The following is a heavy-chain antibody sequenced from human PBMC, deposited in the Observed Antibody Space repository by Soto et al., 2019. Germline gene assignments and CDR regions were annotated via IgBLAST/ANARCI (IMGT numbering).Heavy chain of an antibody. CDR3: AKDRKRDYDFWSGYLHYYYYGMDV. CDR2: ISYDGSNK. CDR1: GFTFSSYG. J-gene: IGHJ6*02. Sequence: GGSLRLSCAASGFTFSSYGMHWVRQAPGKGLEWVAVISYDGSNKYYADSVKGRFTIARPNSKNTLYLQMNNLRAEDTGGYYCAKDRKRDYDFWSGYLHYYYYGMDVWGQGTTVTVSS. V-gene: IGHV3-30*18. D-gene: IGHD3-3*01.